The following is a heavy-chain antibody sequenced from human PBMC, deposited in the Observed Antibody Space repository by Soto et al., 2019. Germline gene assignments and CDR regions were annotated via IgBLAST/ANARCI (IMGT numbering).Heavy chain of an antibody. V-gene: IGHV3-9*01. CDR3: INLLGASHPSCAKNDYADSALL. Sequence: EVQLVESGGGLVQPGGSLRLSCAASGFTFDAYAMHWVRQAPGKGLEWVSGLSWNSVSIVYADSVKGRFTISRDNVKNSLYMQMNSLRPDYSALYYCINLLGASHPSCAKNDYADSALLWGQGTLVTVSS. D-gene: IGHD4-17*01. J-gene: IGHJ4*02. CDR2: LSWNSVSI. CDR1: GFTFDAYA.